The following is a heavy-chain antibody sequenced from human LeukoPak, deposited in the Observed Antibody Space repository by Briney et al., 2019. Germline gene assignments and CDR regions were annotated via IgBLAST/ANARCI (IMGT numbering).Heavy chain of an antibody. CDR1: GFTFNSYA. CDR3: AKTTIGYSSGRFPGWPVDY. J-gene: IGHJ4*02. V-gene: IGHV3-23*01. D-gene: IGHD6-19*01. Sequence: GGSLRLSCAASGFTFNSYAMYWVRQAPGKGLEWVSGIVGSGGSTYYAESVRGRFTISRVNSKNTVYMQMNSLRDEDTAVYYCAKTTIGYSSGRFPGWPVDYWGQGTLVTVSS. CDR2: IVGSGGST.